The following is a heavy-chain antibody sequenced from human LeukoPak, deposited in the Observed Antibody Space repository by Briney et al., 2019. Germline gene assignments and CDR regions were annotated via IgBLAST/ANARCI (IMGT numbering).Heavy chain of an antibody. V-gene: IGHV4-34*01. CDR2: INHRGRT. D-gene: IGHD3-9*01. CDR3: ARVGHLYDTVD. Sequence: SETLSLTCAVYGGSFNDYFWSWIRQPPGNGLEWIGEINHRGRTNYNPSLRSRVTISVDTSKQQFSLNLDSVTAADTAVYYCARVGHLYDTVDWGQGALVTVSS. J-gene: IGHJ4*02. CDR1: GGSFNDYF.